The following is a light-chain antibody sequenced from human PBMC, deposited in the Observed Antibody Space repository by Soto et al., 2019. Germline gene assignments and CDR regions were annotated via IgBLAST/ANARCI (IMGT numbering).Light chain of an antibody. V-gene: IGLV2-11*01. CDR1: SSDVGGYNY. Sequence: QSALTQPRSVSGSPGQSVTISCTGTSSDVGGYNYVSWYQQHPGKAPKFMIYDVNKRPSGVPDRFSGSKSGYTASLTISGLQAEDEADYYCCSYAGSYSFVFGTGTKLTVL. CDR3: CSYAGSYSFV. CDR2: DVN. J-gene: IGLJ1*01.